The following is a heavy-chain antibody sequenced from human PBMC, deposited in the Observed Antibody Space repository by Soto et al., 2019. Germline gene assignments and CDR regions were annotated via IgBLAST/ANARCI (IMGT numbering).Heavy chain of an antibody. Sequence: ASVKVSCPASGYTFTSYGISWVRQAPGQGLEWMGWISAYNGNTNYAQKLQGRVTMTTDTSTSTAYMELRSLRSDDTAVYYCARDGHDDSSGYYQDFDDWGQGTLVTVYS. CDR2: ISAYNGNT. D-gene: IGHD3-22*01. J-gene: IGHJ4*02. CDR3: ARDGHDDSSGYYQDFDD. V-gene: IGHV1-18*01. CDR1: GYTFTSYG.